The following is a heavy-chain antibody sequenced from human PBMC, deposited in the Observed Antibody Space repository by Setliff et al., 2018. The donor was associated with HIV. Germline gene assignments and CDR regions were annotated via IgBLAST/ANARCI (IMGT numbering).Heavy chain of an antibody. CDR2: IDHSGST. CDR3: ARGLNYYGSGSYLPLGY. Sequence: KPSETLSLTCAVYGGSFNDYYWTWIRQPPGKGLEWIGEIDHSGSTKYHASLKSRVTISIDTSKNKISLKLSSVTAADTAVYYCARGLNYYGSGSYLPLGYWGQGTLVTVSS. J-gene: IGHJ4*02. V-gene: IGHV4-34*01. CDR1: GGSFNDYY. D-gene: IGHD3-10*01.